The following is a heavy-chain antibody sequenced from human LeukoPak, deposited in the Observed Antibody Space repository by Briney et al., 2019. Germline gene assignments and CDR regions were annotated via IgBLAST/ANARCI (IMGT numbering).Heavy chain of an antibody. D-gene: IGHD3-10*01. V-gene: IGHV1-18*01. CDR1: GYTFTSYG. CDR3: ARDRTRGSGSYYPNWFDP. CDR2: IRAYNDYT. J-gene: IGHJ5*02. Sequence: ASVKVSCKASGYTFTSYGISWVRQAPGQGLEWMGCIRAYNDYTSYAQNFQGRVTMTTDTSTNTAYMELRSLRSDDTAVYYCARDRTRGSGSYYPNWFDPWGQGTLVTVSS.